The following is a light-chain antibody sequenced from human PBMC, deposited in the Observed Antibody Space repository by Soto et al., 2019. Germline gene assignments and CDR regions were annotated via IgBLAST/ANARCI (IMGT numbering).Light chain of an antibody. CDR3: QQYNSYSGT. Sequence: DIQMTQSPSTLSASVGDRVTITCRASQSISIWLAWYQQKPGKAPKLLIYDASSLESGVPSRFSGSGSGTEFTLTISRLLPDDFAGYYCQQYNSYSGTFGQGTKVEIQ. J-gene: IGKJ1*01. CDR1: QSISIW. CDR2: DAS. V-gene: IGKV1-5*01.